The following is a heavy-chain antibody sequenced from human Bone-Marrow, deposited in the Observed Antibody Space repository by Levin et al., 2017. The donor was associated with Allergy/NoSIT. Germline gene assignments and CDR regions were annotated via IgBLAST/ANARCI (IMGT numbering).Heavy chain of an antibody. J-gene: IGHJ4*02. CDR1: GFTFSSYG. V-gene: IGHV3-33*01. D-gene: IGHD2-2*01. CDR3: ARVRFCGRTSCLHYFDY. Sequence: HPGGSLRLSCAASGFTFSSYGMHWVRQAPGKGLEWVAIMWYDGSNKDYADSVKGRFTISRDNSKNTLYLQMNSLRVEDTAIYYCARVRFCGRTSCLHYFDYWGQGTLVTVSS. CDR2: MWYDGSNK.